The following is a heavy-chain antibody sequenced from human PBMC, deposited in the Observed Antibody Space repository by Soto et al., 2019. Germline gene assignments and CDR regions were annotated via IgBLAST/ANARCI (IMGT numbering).Heavy chain of an antibody. CDR3: ARPEGYGSGSYYFDS. D-gene: IGHD3-10*01. CDR1: GYPFTTYH. J-gene: IGHJ4*02. Sequence: ASVKVSCKASGYPFTTYHLHWVRQAPGQGLEWMGIVYVTGTGTRSAQKFQGRLTMTRDRSTSTVYMELSSLRSEDTAVYYCARPEGYGSGSYYFDSWGQGXLVTVSS. CDR2: VYVTGTGT. V-gene: IGHV1-46*01.